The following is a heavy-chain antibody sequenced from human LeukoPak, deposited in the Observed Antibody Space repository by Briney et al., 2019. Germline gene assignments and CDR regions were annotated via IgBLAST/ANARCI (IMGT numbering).Heavy chain of an antibody. V-gene: IGHV3-30*18. Sequence: GGSLRLSCAASGFTFSSYGMHWVRQAPGKGLEWVAVISYDGSNKYYADSVKGRFTISRDNSKNTLYLQMNSLRAEDTAVYYCAKDVTRSYYDILTGSTGMDVWGQGTTVTVSS. J-gene: IGHJ6*02. D-gene: IGHD3-9*01. CDR2: ISYDGSNK. CDR3: AKDVTRSYYDILTGSTGMDV. CDR1: GFTFSSYG.